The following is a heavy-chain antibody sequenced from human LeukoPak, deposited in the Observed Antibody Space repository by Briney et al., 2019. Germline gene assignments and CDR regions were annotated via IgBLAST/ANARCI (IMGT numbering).Heavy chain of an antibody. D-gene: IGHD4-17*01. CDR3: AREQGTVTTDDAFDI. J-gene: IGHJ3*02. V-gene: IGHV3-53*01. CDR1: GFTVSSNY. CDR2: IYSGGST. Sequence: EAGWSLRLXCAASGFTVSSNYMSWVRQAPGKGLEWVSVIYSGGSTYYADSVKGRFTISRDNSKNTLYLQMNSLRAEDTAVYYCAREQGTVTTDDAFDIWGQGTMVTVSS.